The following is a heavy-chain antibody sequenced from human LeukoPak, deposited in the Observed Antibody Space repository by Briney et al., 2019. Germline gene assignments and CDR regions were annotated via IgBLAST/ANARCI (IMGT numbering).Heavy chain of an antibody. CDR3: VRGGYYPDV. V-gene: IGHV3-7*03. D-gene: IGHD3-16*01. CDR2: IKEDGSEK. J-gene: IGHJ6*04. Sequence: PGGSLRLSCAASGFSFSGYWMTWVRQAPGKGLEWVANIKEDGSEKYYVDSEKGRFNISRDNAKNSLYLQMNSLTAEDTALYYCVRGGYYPDVWGKGTTVTVSS. CDR1: GFSFSGYW.